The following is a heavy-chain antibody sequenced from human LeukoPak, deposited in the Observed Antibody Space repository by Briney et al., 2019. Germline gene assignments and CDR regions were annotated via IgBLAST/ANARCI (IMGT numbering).Heavy chain of an antibody. CDR3: ARGEDTAMGLVIPFDY. CDR2: INSDGSST. CDR1: GFTFSSYW. Sequence: PGGSLRLSCAASGFTFSSYWMHWVRQAPGKGLVWFSRINSDGSSTSYADSVKGRFTISRDNAKNSLYLQMNSLRAEDTAVYYCARGEDTAMGLVIPFDYWGQGTLVTVSS. J-gene: IGHJ4*02. D-gene: IGHD5-18*01. V-gene: IGHV3-74*01.